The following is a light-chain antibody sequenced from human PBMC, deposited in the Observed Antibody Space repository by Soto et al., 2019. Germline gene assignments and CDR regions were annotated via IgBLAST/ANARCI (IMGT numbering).Light chain of an antibody. CDR2: QDN. J-gene: IGLJ1*01. CDR1: KLGDKF. Sequence: SYELTQPPSVSVSPGQTASITCSGEKLGDKFAWWYQQKPGQSPVLVISQDNKRPSGIPERFSGSNSGNTATLTISGTQAMDEADYYCQAWDSNTNYVFGSGTKVTV. V-gene: IGLV3-1*01. CDR3: QAWDSNTNYV.